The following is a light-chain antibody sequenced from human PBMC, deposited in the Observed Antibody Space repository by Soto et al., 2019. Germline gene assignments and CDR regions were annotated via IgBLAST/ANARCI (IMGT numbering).Light chain of an antibody. CDR2: EVS. V-gene: IGLV2-14*01. Sequence: QSVLTQPASVSGSPGQSITISGTGTSRDVGGYNYVSWYQQHPGKAPKLMIYEVSNRPSGVSNRFSGSRSGNTASLTISGLQAEDEADYYCSSYTSSSTRVFGTGT. CDR3: SSYTSSSTRV. CDR1: SRDVGGYNY. J-gene: IGLJ1*01.